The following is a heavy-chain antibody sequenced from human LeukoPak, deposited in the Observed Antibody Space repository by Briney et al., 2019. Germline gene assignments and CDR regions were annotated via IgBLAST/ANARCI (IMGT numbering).Heavy chain of an antibody. CDR1: GFTFDDYA. CDR3: AKDIGSAATYYFDY. CDR2: ISWNSGSI. V-gene: IGHV3-9*01. D-gene: IGHD6-13*01. Sequence: GGSLRLSCAASGFTFDDYAMHWVRQAPGKGLEWVSGISWNSGSIGYADSVKGRFTISRDNAKNSLYLQMNSLRAEDTALYYCAKDIGSAATYYFDYWGKGTLVTVSS. J-gene: IGHJ4*02.